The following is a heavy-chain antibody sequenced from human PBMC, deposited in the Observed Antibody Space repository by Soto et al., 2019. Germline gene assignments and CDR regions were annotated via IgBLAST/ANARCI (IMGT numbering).Heavy chain of an antibody. V-gene: IGHV4-34*01. Sequence: QVQLQQWGAGLLKPSETLSLTCAVYGGSFSGYYRSWIRQPPGKGLEWIGEINHSGSTNYNPSLKSRVTISVDTSKNQFSLKLSSVTAADTAVYYCARELRYSFTYYYGMDVWGQGTTVTVSS. CDR3: ARELRYSFTYYYGMDV. J-gene: IGHJ6*02. D-gene: IGHD5-18*01. CDR2: INHSGST. CDR1: GGSFSGYY.